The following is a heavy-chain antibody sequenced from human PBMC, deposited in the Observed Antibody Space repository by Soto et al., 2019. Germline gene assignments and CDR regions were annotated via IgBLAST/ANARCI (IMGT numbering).Heavy chain of an antibody. Sequence: QVQLVQSGAEVKKPGASVKVSCKASGYTFTSYDVNWVRQATGQGLEWMGWMNPNSGNTGYAQKFQGRVTMTRNTSISTAYMELSSLRSEDTAVYYCVSSERGDADVGSWYFDLWGRGTLVTVSS. CDR1: GYTFTSYD. V-gene: IGHV1-8*01. D-gene: IGHD6-19*01. J-gene: IGHJ2*01. CDR2: MNPNSGNT. CDR3: VSSERGDADVGSWYFDL.